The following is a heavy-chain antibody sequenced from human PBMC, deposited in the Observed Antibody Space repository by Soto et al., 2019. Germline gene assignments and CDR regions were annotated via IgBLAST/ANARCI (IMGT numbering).Heavy chain of an antibody. J-gene: IGHJ6*02. CDR2: LYTGGGT. V-gene: IGHV3-53*01. Sequence: PGGSLRLSCAASGFTVSSNYMTWVRQAPGKGLEWVSVLYTGGGTYVADSVKGRFTMSRDSSKNTLDLQMNSLGAEDTAVYYCARDYRSAEDYYYYGMDVWGQGTTVTVSS. CDR3: ARDYRSAEDYYYYGMDV. CDR1: GFTVSSNY. D-gene: IGHD3-16*02.